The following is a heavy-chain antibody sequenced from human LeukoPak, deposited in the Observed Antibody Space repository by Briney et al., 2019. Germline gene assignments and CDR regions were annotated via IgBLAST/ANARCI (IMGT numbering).Heavy chain of an antibody. D-gene: IGHD6-13*01. CDR1: GYTFTSYG. V-gene: IGHV1-18*01. J-gene: IGHJ6*03. CDR2: ISAYNGNT. CDR3: ARVSSSSWYAPSYYYYYMDV. Sequence: GSVKVSCKASGYTFTSYGISWVRQAPGQGLEWMGWISAYNGNTNYAQKLQGRVTMTTDTSTSTAYMELRSLRSDDTAVYYCARVSSSSWYAPSYYYYYMDVWGKGTTVTVSS.